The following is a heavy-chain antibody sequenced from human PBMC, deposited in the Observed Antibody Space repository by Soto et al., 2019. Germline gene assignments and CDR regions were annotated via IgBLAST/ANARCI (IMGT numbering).Heavy chain of an antibody. V-gene: IGHV4-34*01. D-gene: IGHD5-12*01. CDR2: INHSGST. Sequence: SETLSLTCAVYGGSFSGYYWSWIRQPPGKGLEWIGEINHSGSTNYNPSLKSRVTISVDKSKNQFSLRLNSVTAADTAVYFCARADGYLIDYWGQGTLVTVSS. J-gene: IGHJ4*02. CDR3: ARADGYLIDY. CDR1: GGSFSGYY.